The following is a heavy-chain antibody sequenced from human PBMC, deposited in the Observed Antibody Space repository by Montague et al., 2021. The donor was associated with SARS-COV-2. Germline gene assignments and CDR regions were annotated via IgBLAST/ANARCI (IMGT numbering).Heavy chain of an antibody. D-gene: IGHD3-16*01. CDR1: GGSISGHY. J-gene: IGHJ2*01. CDR2: FDHSGDT. V-gene: IGHV4-59*11. CDR3: AREFRIELWQTNWYLGL. Sequence: SETLSLTCSVSGGSISGHYWSWIRQPPGKGLEWIGNFDHSGDTKYNPSLKSRATISVDTSKKQFALRLHSVTAADTAVYYCAREFRIELWQTNWYLGLWGRGTLVTVSS.